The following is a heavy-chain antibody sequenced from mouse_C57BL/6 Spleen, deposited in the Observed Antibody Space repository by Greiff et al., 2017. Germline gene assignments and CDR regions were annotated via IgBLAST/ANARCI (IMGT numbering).Heavy chain of an antibody. CDR1: GFSLTSYG. J-gene: IGHJ2*01. CDR3: AKNPFYY. Sequence: VMLVESGPGLVQPSQSLSITCTVSGFSLTSYGVHWVRQPPGKGLEWLGVIWSGGSTDYNAAFIYRLSISKDNSKSQVSFKMNSLQADDTAIYYCAKNPFYYWGQGTTLTFSS. CDR2: IWSGGST. V-gene: IGHV2-4*01.